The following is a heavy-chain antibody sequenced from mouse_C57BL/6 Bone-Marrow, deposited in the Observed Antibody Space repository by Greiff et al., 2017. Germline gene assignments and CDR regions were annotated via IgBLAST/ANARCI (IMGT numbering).Heavy chain of an antibody. D-gene: IGHD2-5*01. CDR1: GYTFTSYW. V-gene: IGHV1-7*01. CDR2: INPSSGYT. Sequence: QVQLQQSGAELAKPGASVKLSCKASGYTFTSYWMHWVKQRPGQGLEWIGYINPSSGYTKYNQKFKDKATLTADKSSSTAYMQLSSLTYEDSAVYCCLYSNYSWFAYWGQGSLVTVSA. J-gene: IGHJ3*01. CDR3: LYSNYSWFAY.